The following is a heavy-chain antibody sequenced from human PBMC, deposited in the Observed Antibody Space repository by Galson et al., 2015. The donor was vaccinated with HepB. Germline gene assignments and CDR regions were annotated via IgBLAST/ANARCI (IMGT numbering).Heavy chain of an antibody. CDR1: GYTFTSYA. CDR3: ARGTYRFVEPLEYYYYGMDV. V-gene: IGHV1-3*01. CDR2: INAGNGNT. Sequence: SVKVSCKASGYTFTSYAMHWVRQAPGQRLEWMGWINAGNGNTKYSQKFQGRVTITRDTSASTAYMELSSLRSEDTAVYYCARGTYRFVEPLEYYYYGMDVWGQGTTVTVSS. J-gene: IGHJ6*02. D-gene: IGHD3-3*01.